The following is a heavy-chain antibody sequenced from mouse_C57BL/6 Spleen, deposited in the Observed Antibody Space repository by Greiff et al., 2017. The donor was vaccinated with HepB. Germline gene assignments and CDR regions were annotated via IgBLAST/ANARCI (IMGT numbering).Heavy chain of an antibody. CDR1: GYTFTDYY. D-gene: IGHD1-1*01. J-gene: IGHJ3*01. CDR2: INPNNGGT. V-gene: IGHV1-26*01. Sequence: EVQLQQSGPELVKPGASVKISCKASGYTFTDYYMNWVKQSHGKSLEWIGDINPNNGGTSYNQKFKGKATLTVDKSSSTAYMELRSLTSEDSAVYYCAREGYGSSLAWFAYWGQGTLVTVSA. CDR3: AREGYGSSLAWFAY.